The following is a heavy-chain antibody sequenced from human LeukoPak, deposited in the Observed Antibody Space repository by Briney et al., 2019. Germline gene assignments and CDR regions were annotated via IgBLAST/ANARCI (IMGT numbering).Heavy chain of an antibody. V-gene: IGHV3-49*04. J-gene: IGHJ4*02. Sequence: GGSLRLTCTASGFTFGDYAMSCVRQAPGKGLEWLGFSRSKAYGGTTEYAASVKGRFTISRDDSKSIAYLQMNSLKTEDTAVYYYTRFLEWLCALDYWGQGTLVTVSS. CDR2: SRSKAYGGTT. CDR1: GFTFGDYA. D-gene: IGHD3-3*01. CDR3: TRFLEWLCALDY.